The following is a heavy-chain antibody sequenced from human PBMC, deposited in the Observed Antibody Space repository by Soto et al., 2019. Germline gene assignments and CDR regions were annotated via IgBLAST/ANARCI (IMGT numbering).Heavy chain of an antibody. J-gene: IGHJ3*02. D-gene: IGHD3-22*01. CDR1: GYTFTSYY. CDR2: INPSGGST. CDR3: ARSYYDSSGYHDGAFDI. Sequence: ASVKVSCKASGYTFTSYYMHWVRQAPGQGLEWMGIINPSGGSTSYAQKFQGRVTMTRDTSTSTVYMELSSLRSEDTAVYYCARSYYDSSGYHDGAFDIWGQGXMVTV. V-gene: IGHV1-46*01.